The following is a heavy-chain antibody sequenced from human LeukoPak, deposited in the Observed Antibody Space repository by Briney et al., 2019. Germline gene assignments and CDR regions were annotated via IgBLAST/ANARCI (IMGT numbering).Heavy chain of an antibody. J-gene: IGHJ6*03. V-gene: IGHV1-18*01. CDR2: ISAYNGNT. CDR3: ARSSIYYYYMDV. CDR1: GYTFTSYG. Sequence: ASVKVSCKASGYTFTSYGISWVRQTPGQGLEWMGWISAYNGNTNYAQRLQGRVTMTTDTSTSTAYMELRSLRSDDTAVYYCARSSIYYYYMDVWGKGTTVTVSS.